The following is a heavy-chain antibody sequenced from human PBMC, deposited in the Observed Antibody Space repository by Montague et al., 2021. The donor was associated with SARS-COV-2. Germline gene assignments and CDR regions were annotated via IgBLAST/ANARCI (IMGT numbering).Heavy chain of an antibody. J-gene: IGHJ3*02. V-gene: IGHV3-48*03. CDR1: GFTFSSYE. Sequence: SLRLSCAASGFTFSSYEMNWVRQAPGKGLEWVSYVSSSGSRIYYADSVKGRFTISRDNTKNSLSLQMNSLRAEDTAVYYCARWGHDYVWGNYRYPHDAFDIWGQGTLVTVAS. CDR3: ARWGHDYVWGNYRYPHDAFDI. D-gene: IGHD3-16*02. CDR2: VSSSGSRI.